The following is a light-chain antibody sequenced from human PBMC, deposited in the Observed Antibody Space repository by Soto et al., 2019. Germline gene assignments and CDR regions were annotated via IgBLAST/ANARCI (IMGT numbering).Light chain of an antibody. CDR1: QSLTIW. J-gene: IGKJ1*01. Sequence: DIQMTQSPSTLSASVGDRVTITCRASQSLTIWLAWYQQKPGKAPKLLIFDASSLESGVPSRFNGSGSGSEFTRTIGCLQPDQLADYYCQQYNSYSRAFGQGTKVVIK. CDR2: DAS. CDR3: QQYNSYSRA. V-gene: IGKV1-5*01.